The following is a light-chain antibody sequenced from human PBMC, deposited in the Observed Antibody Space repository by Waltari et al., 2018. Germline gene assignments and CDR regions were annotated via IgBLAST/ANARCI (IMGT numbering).Light chain of an antibody. V-gene: IGKV3-20*01. CDR1: QSVGKY. Sequence: VLTQSPGTLSLSQGERATLSCRASQSVGKYLAWYQQKPGQAPRLLIYDTSTRATGIPDRFSGSGSGTDFSLTISRLEPEDFAVYYCQKYVSLPATFGQGTKVQIK. CDR2: DTS. CDR3: QKYVSLPAT. J-gene: IGKJ1*01.